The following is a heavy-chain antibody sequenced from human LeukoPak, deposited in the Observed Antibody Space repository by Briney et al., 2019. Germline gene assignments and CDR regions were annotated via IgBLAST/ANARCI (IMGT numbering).Heavy chain of an antibody. J-gene: IGHJ2*01. V-gene: IGHV5-51*01. CDR1: GYTFTNYW. D-gene: IGHD1-1*01. Sequence: GESLKISCKGSGYTFTNYWLGWVRQMPGKGLEWVGTIYPDDSDIRYSPSFQGHVTISADKSINTAYLQWSSLKASDTAMYYCVKRSVPYWYFDLWGRGTLVTVSS. CDR3: VKRSVPYWYFDL. CDR2: IYPDDSDI.